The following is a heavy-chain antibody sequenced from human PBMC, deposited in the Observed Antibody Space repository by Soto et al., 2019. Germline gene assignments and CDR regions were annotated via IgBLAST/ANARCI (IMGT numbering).Heavy chain of an antibody. CDR2: INPKNSGT. V-gene: IGHV1-2*02. Sequence: QVQLVQSGAEVQKPGASVKVSCKASGYTFTDFYMHWVRQAPGQGLEWMGWINPKNSGTKYAQKFQGRVTMTKDTSISTAYIDLCGMKPDDTAAYFCASAVLAAPRSGEFGMDVCGKGTTVTVSP. CDR3: ASAVLAAPRSGEFGMDV. J-gene: IGHJ6*04. CDR1: GYTFTDFY. D-gene: IGHD3-10*01.